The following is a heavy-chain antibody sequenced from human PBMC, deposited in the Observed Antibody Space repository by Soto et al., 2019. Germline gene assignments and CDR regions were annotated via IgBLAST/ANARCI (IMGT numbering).Heavy chain of an antibody. CDR2: IYYSGST. V-gene: IGHV4-39*01. CDR3: ASRGIQLWFDFDY. CDR1: GGSISSSSYY. D-gene: IGHD5-18*01. Sequence: SETLSLTCTVSGGSISSSSYYWGWIRQPPGKGLEWIGSIYYSGSTYYNPSLKSRVTISVDTSKNQFSLKLSSVTAADTAVYYCASRGIQLWFDFDYWGQGTLVTVSS. J-gene: IGHJ4*02.